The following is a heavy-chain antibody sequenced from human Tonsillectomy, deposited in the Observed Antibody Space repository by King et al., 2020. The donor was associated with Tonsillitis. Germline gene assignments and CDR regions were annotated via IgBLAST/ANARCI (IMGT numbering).Heavy chain of an antibody. D-gene: IGHD6-13*01. J-gene: IGHJ3*02. CDR3: ARGGGTYSTDAFEI. CDR1: GGSFSGYY. Sequence: VQLQQWGAGLLKPSETLSLTCAVYGGSFSGYYWSWIRQPPGKGLEWIGEINHSGSTNYNPSLKSRVTISVDTSKNQFSLKLSSVTAADTAVYYCARGGGTYSTDAFEIWGQGTMVTVSS. V-gene: IGHV4-34*01. CDR2: INHSGST.